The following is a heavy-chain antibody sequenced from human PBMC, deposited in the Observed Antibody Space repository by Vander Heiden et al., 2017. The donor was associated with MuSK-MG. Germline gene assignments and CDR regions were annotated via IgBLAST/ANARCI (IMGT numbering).Heavy chain of an antibody. J-gene: IGHJ4*02. CDR2: IYGGGST. CDR3: GREKREKGGWDFDY. CDR1: GFTVSSNY. D-gene: IGHD6-19*01. V-gene: IGHV3-53*01. Sequence: EVQLVESGGGLIQPGGSLRLSCAASGFTVSSNYRSWVRQAPGKGLEWVSVIYGGGSTYYSDAWKGRFTISRDNSKNTLHLQMKSLRAEDTAVYYCGREKREKGGWDFDYWGQGTLVTVSS.